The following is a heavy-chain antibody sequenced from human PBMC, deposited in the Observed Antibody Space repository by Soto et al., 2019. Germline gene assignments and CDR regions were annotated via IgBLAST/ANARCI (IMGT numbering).Heavy chain of an antibody. Sequence: VQLMESGGDLVQPGGSLRLSCAASGFTFSTFGMSWVRQAPGRGLEWVSSIGSSGDSTEYVDSVKGRFTISRDSSKNTLYLFMHNLRAEDTAVYYCATEGRSSKFLDAWGQGTLVTVSS. V-gene: IGHV3-23*01. CDR3: ATEGRSSKFLDA. CDR2: IGSSGDST. J-gene: IGHJ5*02. D-gene: IGHD2-15*01. CDR1: GFTFSTFG.